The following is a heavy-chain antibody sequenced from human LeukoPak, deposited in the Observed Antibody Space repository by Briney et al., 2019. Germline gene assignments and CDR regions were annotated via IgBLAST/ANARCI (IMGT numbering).Heavy chain of an antibody. CDR2: VSNSGGST. V-gene: IGHV3-23*01. D-gene: IGHD2-8*01. Sequence: HAGGSLRLSCAASGFTFNNYVMSWIRQAPGKGLEWVSVVSNSGGSTYYADSVKGRFTISRDNSKNTMYLQMNSLRAEDTAVYYCAKGYCVNDKCSNYDYWGQGTLVTVSS. CDR3: AKGYCVNDKCSNYDY. CDR1: GFTFNNYV. J-gene: IGHJ4*02.